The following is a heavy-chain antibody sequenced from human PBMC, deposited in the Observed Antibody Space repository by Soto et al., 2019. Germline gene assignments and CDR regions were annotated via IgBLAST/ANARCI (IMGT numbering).Heavy chain of an antibody. CDR2: IYYSGST. Sequence: SETLSLTCTVSGGSISSYYWSWIRQPPGKGLEWIGYIYYSGSTNYNPSLKSRVTISVDTSKNQFSLKLSSVTAADTAVYYCARDRDAPNTCGELLSHYGMDVWGQGTTVTVAS. D-gene: IGHD3-10*01. CDR1: GGSISSYY. CDR3: ARDRDAPNTCGELLSHYGMDV. J-gene: IGHJ6*02. V-gene: IGHV4-59*01.